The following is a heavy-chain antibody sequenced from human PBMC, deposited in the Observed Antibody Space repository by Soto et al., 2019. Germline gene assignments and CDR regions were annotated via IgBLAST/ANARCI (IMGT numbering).Heavy chain of an antibody. J-gene: IGHJ4*02. D-gene: IGHD6-13*01. Sequence: QVQLVESGGGVVQPGRSLRLSCAASGFTFSTYGMHWVRQAPGKGLEWVAVIWYDGSNKYYADSVKGRFTISRDNSKDTLYLQMNSLRAEDTAVYYCARSSASSWYVYYFDYWGQGTLVTVSS. CDR1: GFTFSTYG. CDR3: ARSSASSWYVYYFDY. V-gene: IGHV3-33*01. CDR2: IWYDGSNK.